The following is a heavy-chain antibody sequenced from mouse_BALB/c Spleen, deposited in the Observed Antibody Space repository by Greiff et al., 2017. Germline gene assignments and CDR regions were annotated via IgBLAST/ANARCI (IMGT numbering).Heavy chain of an antibody. Sequence: DVHLVESGGGLVKPGGSLKLSCAASGFTFSSYAMSWVRQTPEKRLEWVASISSGGSTYYPDSVKGRFTISRDNARNILYLQMSSLRSEDTAMYYCARFYYDYDFAYWGQGTLVTVSA. CDR2: ISSGGST. J-gene: IGHJ3*01. V-gene: IGHV5-6-5*01. CDR3: ARFYYDYDFAY. D-gene: IGHD2-4*01. CDR1: GFTFSSYA.